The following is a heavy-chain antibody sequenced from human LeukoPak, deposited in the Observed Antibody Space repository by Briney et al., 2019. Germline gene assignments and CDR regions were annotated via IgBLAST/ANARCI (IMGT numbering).Heavy chain of an antibody. D-gene: IGHD2-8*01. CDR2: IKSDGSST. CDR3: ARDPPNA. Sequence: PGGSLRLSCAASGFTFSSYWMHWVRHAPGKGLLWVSRIKSDGSSTNYADSMKGRFTISRDNAKNSLYLQMNSLRVEDTAVYYCARDPPNAWGQGTLVTVSS. J-gene: IGHJ5*02. CDR1: GFTFSSYW. V-gene: IGHV3-74*01.